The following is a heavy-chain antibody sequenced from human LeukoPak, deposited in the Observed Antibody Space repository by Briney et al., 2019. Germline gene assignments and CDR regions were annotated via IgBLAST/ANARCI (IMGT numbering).Heavy chain of an antibody. Sequence: SETLSLTCAVYGRSFSGYYWSWIRQPPGKGLEWIGEINHSGSTNYNPSLKSRVTISVDTSKNQFSLKLSSVTAADTAVYYCARVSRGYCSGGSCYEVNRWFDPWGQGTLVTVSS. CDR3: ARVSRGYCSGGSCYEVNRWFDP. J-gene: IGHJ5*02. V-gene: IGHV4-34*01. CDR2: INHSGST. D-gene: IGHD2-15*01. CDR1: GRSFSGYY.